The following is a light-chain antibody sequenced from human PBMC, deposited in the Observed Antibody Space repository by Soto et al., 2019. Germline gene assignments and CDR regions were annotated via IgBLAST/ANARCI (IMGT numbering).Light chain of an antibody. CDR1: QSISSW. Sequence: DIQMTQSPSTLSASVGDRVIITCRASQSISSWLAWYQQKPGKAPKLLIYKASTLKSGVPSRFSGSGSGTEITLTISSLQPDDFATYYCQQYNSYSGLTFGGGTKVDIK. V-gene: IGKV1-5*03. CDR2: KAS. CDR3: QQYNSYSGLT. J-gene: IGKJ4*01.